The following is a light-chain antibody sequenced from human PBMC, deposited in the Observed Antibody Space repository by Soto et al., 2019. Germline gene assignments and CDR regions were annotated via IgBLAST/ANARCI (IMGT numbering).Light chain of an antibody. CDR3: QQYDSSPWT. Sequence: EIVLTQSPGTLSLSPGERATLSCRASQSVSSSFLAWYQQKPGQAPRLPIYGASSRATGIPDRFSGSGSGTDFTLPISRLEPEDFAVFYCQQYDSSPWTFGQGTKVEIK. J-gene: IGKJ1*01. CDR2: GAS. CDR1: QSVSSSF. V-gene: IGKV3-20*01.